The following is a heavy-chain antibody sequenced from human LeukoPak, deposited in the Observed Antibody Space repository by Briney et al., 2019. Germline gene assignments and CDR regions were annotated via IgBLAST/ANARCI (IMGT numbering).Heavy chain of an antibody. CDR2: IDANNGDT. V-gene: IGHV1-2*02. Sequence: ASVKVSCKASGYTFAGYYMHWLRQAPGQGLEWMGWIDANNGDTKSAQKFQGRVTMSRDTSISTAYMDLSSLSPDDAAVYYCARDPSSVTLYFFGYWCQGTLVTVSS. CDR3: ARDPSSVTLYFFGY. J-gene: IGHJ4*02. CDR1: GYTFAGYY. D-gene: IGHD4-11*01.